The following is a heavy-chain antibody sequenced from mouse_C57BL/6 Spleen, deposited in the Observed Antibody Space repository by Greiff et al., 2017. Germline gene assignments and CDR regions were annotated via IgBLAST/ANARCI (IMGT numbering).Heavy chain of an antibody. D-gene: IGHD2-13*01. J-gene: IGHJ2*01. CDR3: ARHGDYKGFDY. CDR2: ISNGGGST. Sequence: DVKLVESGGGLVQPGGSLKLSCAASGFTFSDYYMYWVRQTPEKRLEWVAYISNGGGSTYYPDTVKGRFTFSRENAKNTLYLQMSRLKSEDTAMYYCARHGDYKGFDYWGQGTTLTVSS. CDR1: GFTFSDYY. V-gene: IGHV5-12*01.